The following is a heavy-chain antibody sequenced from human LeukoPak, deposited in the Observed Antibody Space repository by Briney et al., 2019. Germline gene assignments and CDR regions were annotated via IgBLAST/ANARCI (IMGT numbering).Heavy chain of an antibody. V-gene: IGHV3-53*01. D-gene: IGHD1-26*01. CDR2: IYSGGST. J-gene: IGHJ4*02. Sequence: GGSLRLSCAASGFTVGSNYMSWVRQAPGKGLEWVSVIYSGGSTYYADSVKGRFTISRDNSKNTLYLQMNSLRAEDTAIYYCAKEYTGTFSPFPSYFDNWGQGTLVTVSS. CDR1: GFTVGSNY. CDR3: AKEYTGTFSPFPSYFDN.